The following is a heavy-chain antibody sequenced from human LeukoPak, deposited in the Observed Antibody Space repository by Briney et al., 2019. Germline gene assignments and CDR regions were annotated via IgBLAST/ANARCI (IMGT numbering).Heavy chain of an antibody. CDR2: INHSGST. CDR3: ARGLEYYYDSSGSLKAYYFDY. Sequence: SGTLSLTCAVYGGSFSGYYWSWIRQPPGKGLEWIGEINHSGSTNYNPSLKSRVTISVDTSKNQFSLKLSSVTAADTAVYYCARGLEYYYDSSGSLKAYYFDYWGQGTLVTVSS. D-gene: IGHD3-22*01. V-gene: IGHV4-34*01. CDR1: GGSFSGYY. J-gene: IGHJ4*02.